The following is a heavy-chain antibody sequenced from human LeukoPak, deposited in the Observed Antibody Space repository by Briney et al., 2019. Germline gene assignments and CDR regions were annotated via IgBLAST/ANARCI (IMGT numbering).Heavy chain of an antibody. D-gene: IGHD6-19*01. CDR3: ARDGIAMDSYYYGIDV. J-gene: IGHJ6*02. CDR2: IYSGGST. CDR1: GFTVSSNY. Sequence: PGGSLRLSCAASGFTVSSNYMSWVRQAPGKGLEWVSVIYSGGSTYYADSVKGRFTISRDNSKNTLYLQMNSLRAEDTAVYYCARDGIAMDSYYYGIDVWGQGTTVTVSS. V-gene: IGHV3-53*01.